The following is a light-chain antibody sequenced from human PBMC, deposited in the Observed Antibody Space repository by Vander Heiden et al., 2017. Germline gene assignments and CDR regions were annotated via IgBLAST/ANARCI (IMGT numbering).Light chain of an antibody. J-gene: IGLJ2*01. V-gene: IGLV2-14*01. CDR2: EVS. CDR3: NSYTSSNTLVI. Sequence: QPASVSGSPGQSITISCTGTSSDVGRYNFVSWYQQYPGKVPKLRIYEVSYRPSGVASRFSGSKSGNTASLTISGLQAEDEADYYCNSYTSSNTLVIFGGGTKLTVL. CDR1: SSDVGRYNF.